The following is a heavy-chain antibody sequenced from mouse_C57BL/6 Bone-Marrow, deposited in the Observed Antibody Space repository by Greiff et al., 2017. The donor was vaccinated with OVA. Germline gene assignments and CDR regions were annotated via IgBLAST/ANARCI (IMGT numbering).Heavy chain of an antibody. V-gene: IGHV5-6*01. D-gene: IGHD1-1*01. CDR2: ISSGGSYT. J-gene: IGHJ4*01. Sequence: EVKLVESGGDLAKPGGSLKLSCAASGFTFSSYGMSWVRQTPDKRLEWVATISSGGSYTYYPDSVKGRFTLSRDNATNTPYLQMSSLKSEDTAMYYCARSTHDYGRLYAMDYWGQGTSVTVSS. CDR1: GFTFSSYG. CDR3: ARSTHDYGRLYAMDY.